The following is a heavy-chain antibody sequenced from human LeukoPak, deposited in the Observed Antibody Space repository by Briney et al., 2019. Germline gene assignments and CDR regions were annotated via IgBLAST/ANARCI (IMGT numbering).Heavy chain of an antibody. V-gene: IGHV4-30-4*01. D-gene: IGHD2-2*01. CDR1: GGSISSGDYY. Sequence: SQTLSLTCTVSGGSISSGDYYWRWIRQPPGKGLEWIGYIYYSESTYYNPYLTSRVTISVDTSKNQFSLKLSSVTAADTAVYYCARAQGYCSSTSCFNWFDPWGQGTLVTVSS. J-gene: IGHJ5*02. CDR3: ARAQGYCSSTSCFNWFDP. CDR2: IYYSEST.